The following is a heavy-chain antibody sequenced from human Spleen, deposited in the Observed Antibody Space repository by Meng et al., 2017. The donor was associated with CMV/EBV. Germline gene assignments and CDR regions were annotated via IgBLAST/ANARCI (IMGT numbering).Heavy chain of an antibody. J-gene: IGHJ4*02. CDR2: IGSRGEDT. D-gene: IGHD3-22*01. CDR1: GFTFRNFA. Sequence: GGSLRLSCAASGFTFRNFAMSWVRQTPGKGLEWVSSIGSRGEDTYYADSVKGRFTISRDNSKNTLYLQMNSLRAEDTAVYYCAKDYYDSSGYYPHSRFDYWGQGTLVTVSS. V-gene: IGHV3-23*01. CDR3: AKDYYDSSGYYPHSRFDY.